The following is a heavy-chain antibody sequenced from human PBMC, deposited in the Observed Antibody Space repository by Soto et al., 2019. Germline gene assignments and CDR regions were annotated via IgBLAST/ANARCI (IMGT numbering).Heavy chain of an antibody. J-gene: IGHJ4*02. CDR3: AKGGAYYFDS. CDR1: GASITNFY. V-gene: IGHV4-4*07. Sequence: PSETLSLTCPVSGASITNFYWSWIRQSASRGLEWIGRIYTRGSTDYNPSLESRVAMSIDTSKHQVSLTLTSVTAADTAVYYCAKGGAYYFDSWGQGILVTVSS. CDR2: IYTRGST. D-gene: IGHD3-16*01.